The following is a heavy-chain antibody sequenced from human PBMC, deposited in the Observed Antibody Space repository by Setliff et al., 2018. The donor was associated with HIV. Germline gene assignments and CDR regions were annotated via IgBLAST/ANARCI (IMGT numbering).Heavy chain of an antibody. CDR1: GYTFSTNA. J-gene: IGHJ4*02. CDR2: INAGDDNT. Sequence: ASVKVSCKAFGYTFSTNAIHWVRQAPGQRLEWMGYINAGDDNTRYSEKFQGRVTITRDTSANTAYMELSSLRSEDTAVYYCARARRSSMVRGTYFDYWGQGTLVTVSS. D-gene: IGHD3-10*01. V-gene: IGHV1-3*01. CDR3: ARARRSSMVRGTYFDY.